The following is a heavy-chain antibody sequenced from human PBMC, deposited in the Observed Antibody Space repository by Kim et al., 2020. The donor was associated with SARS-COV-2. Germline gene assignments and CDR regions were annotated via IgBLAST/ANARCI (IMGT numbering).Heavy chain of an antibody. D-gene: IGHD6-13*01. V-gene: IGHV3-33*05. J-gene: IGHJ4*02. CDR1: GFTFSSYG. CDR2: ISYDGSNK. Sequence: GGSLRLSCAASGFTFSSYGMHWVRQAPGKGLEWVAVISYDGSNKYYADSVKGRFTISRDNSKNTLYLQMNSLRAEDTAVYYCARERNRQQLYPSLFDYWGQGTLVTVSS. CDR3: ARERNRQQLYPSLFDY.